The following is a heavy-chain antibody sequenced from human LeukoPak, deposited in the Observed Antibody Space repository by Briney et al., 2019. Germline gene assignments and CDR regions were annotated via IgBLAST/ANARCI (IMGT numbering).Heavy chain of an antibody. J-gene: IGHJ4*02. CDR3: ARASSGYYSAILY. CDR2: ISWNSDNI. CDR1: GFTFDDYA. Sequence: GGSLRLSCAASGFTFDDYAMHWVRQAPGKGLEWVSGISWNSDNIAYADSVKGRFTISRDNAKNSLYLQMHSLRAEDTALYYCARASSGYYSAILYWGQGTLVTVSS. D-gene: IGHD3-22*01. V-gene: IGHV3-9*01.